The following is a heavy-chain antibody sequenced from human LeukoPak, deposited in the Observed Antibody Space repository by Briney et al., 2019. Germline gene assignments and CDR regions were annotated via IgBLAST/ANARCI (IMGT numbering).Heavy chain of an antibody. J-gene: IGHJ5*02. CDR2: MNPNSGNT. CDR3: ARGRVASSSSWYRRNWFDP. Sequence: ASVKVSCKASGYTFTSYGVSWVRQATGQGLEWMGWMNPNSGNTGYAQKFQGRVTITRNTSISTAYMELSSLRSEDTAVYYCARGRVASSSSWYRRNWFDPWGQGTLVTVSS. D-gene: IGHD6-13*01. CDR1: GYTFTSYG. V-gene: IGHV1-8*03.